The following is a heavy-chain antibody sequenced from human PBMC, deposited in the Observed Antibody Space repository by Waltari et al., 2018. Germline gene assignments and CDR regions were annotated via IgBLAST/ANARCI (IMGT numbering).Heavy chain of an antibody. CDR1: GYTFTNYD. J-gene: IGHJ5*02. CDR3: ARAAAPGKGAHWFDP. Sequence: QVQLVQSGAEVKQPGASLKVSCKTSGYTFTNYDINWLRQGPGQRIWWMGWMNPNSGNTGVAQDFQDRLIMTANNATTTAYMELTGLTSGDTAVYYCARAAAPGKGAHWFDPWGQGTLVTVSS. V-gene: IGHV1-8*01. CDR2: MNPNSGNT. D-gene: IGHD6-13*01.